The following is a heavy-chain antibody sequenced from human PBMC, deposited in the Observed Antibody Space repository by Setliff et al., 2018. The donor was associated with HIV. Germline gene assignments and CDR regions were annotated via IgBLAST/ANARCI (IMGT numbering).Heavy chain of an antibody. Sequence: SVKVSCKASGGTFSSYAISWVRQAPGQGLEWMGGIIPMLDIANYAQKFQGRVTITADESTSTAYMELSSLRSEDTAVYYCARGIVWGSADSNYYFDSWGQGTLVTVSS. J-gene: IGHJ4*02. CDR1: GGTFSSYA. CDR2: IIPMLDIA. CDR3: ARGIVWGSADSNYYFDS. V-gene: IGHV1-69*10. D-gene: IGHD4-4*01.